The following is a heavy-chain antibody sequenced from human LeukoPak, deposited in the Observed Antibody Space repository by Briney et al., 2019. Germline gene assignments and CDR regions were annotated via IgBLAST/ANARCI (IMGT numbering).Heavy chain of an antibody. CDR2: IYWNDDK. CDR1: GFPLSTSGVG. CDR3: AHTAPSSSWYNSDGGYFDY. J-gene: IGHJ4*02. V-gene: IGHV2-5*01. Sequence: SGPTLVNPTQTLTLTCTFSGFPLSTSGVGVGWIRQPPGKALEWLALIYWNDDKRYSPSLKSRLTITKDTSKNQVVLTMTNMDPVDTATYYCAHTAPSSSWYNSDGGYFDYWGQGTLVTVSS. D-gene: IGHD6-13*01.